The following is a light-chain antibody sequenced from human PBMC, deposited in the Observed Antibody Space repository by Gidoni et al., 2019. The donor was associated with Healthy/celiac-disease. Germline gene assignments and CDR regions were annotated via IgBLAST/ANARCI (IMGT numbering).Light chain of an antibody. CDR2: DVS. J-gene: IGLJ2*01. V-gene: IGLV2-14*01. Sequence: QSALTQPASVPGSPGPPITISCTGTSSDVGGYNYVSWYQQHPGKAPKLMIYDVSNRPSGVSNRFSGSKSGNTASLTISGLQAEDEADYYCSSYTSSSTVVFGGGTKLTVL. CDR1: SSDVGGYNY. CDR3: SSYTSSSTVV.